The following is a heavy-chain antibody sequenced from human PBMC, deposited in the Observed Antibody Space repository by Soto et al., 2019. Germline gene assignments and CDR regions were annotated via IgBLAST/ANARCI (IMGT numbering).Heavy chain of an antibody. CDR2: INPSGGST. Sequence: GASVKVSCKASGYTFTSYYMHWVRQAPGQGLEWMGIINPSGGSTSYAQKFQGRVTMTRDTSTSTVYMELSSLRSEDTAMYYCARGWCGDCYPSEDWFDPWGQGTLVTVSS. CDR1: GYTFTSYY. V-gene: IGHV1-46*01. D-gene: IGHD2-21*02. CDR3: ARGWCGDCYPSEDWFDP. J-gene: IGHJ5*02.